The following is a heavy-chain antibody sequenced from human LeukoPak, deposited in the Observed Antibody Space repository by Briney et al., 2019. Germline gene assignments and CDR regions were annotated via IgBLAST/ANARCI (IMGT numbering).Heavy chain of an antibody. Sequence: SETLSLTCAVYGGSFSGYYWSWIRQPPGKGLEWIGEINHSGSTNYNPSLKSRVTISVDTSKNQFSLKLSSVTAADTAVYYCARGKRGYYDSSGYYQDYWGQGTLVTVSS. D-gene: IGHD3-22*01. CDR2: INHSGST. V-gene: IGHV4-34*01. CDR3: ARGKRGYYDSSGYYQDY. CDR1: GGSFSGYY. J-gene: IGHJ4*02.